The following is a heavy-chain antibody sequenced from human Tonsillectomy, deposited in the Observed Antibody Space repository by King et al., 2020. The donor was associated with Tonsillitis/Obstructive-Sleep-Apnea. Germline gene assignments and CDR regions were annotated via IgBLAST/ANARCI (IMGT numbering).Heavy chain of an antibody. CDR3: ARVLRSGSDYKPTHPAFDP. V-gene: IGHV4-34*01. CDR1: GGSFSGYY. J-gene: IGHJ5*02. CDR2: INHSGST. Sequence: VQLQQWGAGLLKPSETLSLTCAVYGGSFSGYYWSWIRQPPGKGLEWIGEINHSGSTNYNPSPKSRVTISVDTSKNQFSLKLGSVTAADTAVDYCARVLRSGSDYKPTHPAFDPWGQGTLVTVSP. D-gene: IGHD3-10*01.